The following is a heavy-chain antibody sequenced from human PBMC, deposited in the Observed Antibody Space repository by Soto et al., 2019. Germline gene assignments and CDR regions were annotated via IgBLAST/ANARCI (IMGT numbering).Heavy chain of an antibody. J-gene: IGHJ4*02. D-gene: IGHD3-9*01. CDR1: GYTFTSYG. CDR2: ISAYNGNT. CDR3: SRERPYYDILTGYPFDY. Sequence: ASVKVSFKASGYTFTSYGISWVRQAPGQGLEWMGWISAYNGNTNYAQKLQGRVTMTTDTSTSTAYMELRSLSSDDTAGYYCSRERPYYDILTGYPFDYWGQGTLVIVSA. V-gene: IGHV1-18*01.